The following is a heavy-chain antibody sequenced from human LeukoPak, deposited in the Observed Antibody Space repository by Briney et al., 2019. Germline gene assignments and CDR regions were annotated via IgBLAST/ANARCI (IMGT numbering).Heavy chain of an antibody. CDR3: AKGVADLYYYGMDV. Sequence: GGSLRLSCAASGFTFSSYAMSWVRQAQGKGLECISSISVSGGSTYYADSVKGRLTISRDNSKNTLYLQMNSLRAEDTAVYYCAKGVADLYYYGMDVWGQGTTVTVSS. D-gene: IGHD6-19*01. CDR2: ISVSGGST. V-gene: IGHV3-23*01. CDR1: GFTFSSYA. J-gene: IGHJ6*02.